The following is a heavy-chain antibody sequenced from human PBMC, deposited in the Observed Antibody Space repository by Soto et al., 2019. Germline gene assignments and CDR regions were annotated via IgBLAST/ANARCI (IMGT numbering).Heavy chain of an antibody. D-gene: IGHD6-6*01. CDR1: GGSFSTDY. CDR3: ARVLAARASRDFDY. Sequence: QVQLQQWGAGLLKPSETLSLTCAVYGGSFSTDYWSWIRQPPGKGLEWIGEINPSGGTNYNPSLKSRVTISVATSKNQVSLKLSSVTAADTAVYYCARVLAARASRDFDYWGQGTLVTVSS. V-gene: IGHV4-34*01. J-gene: IGHJ4*02. CDR2: INPSGGT.